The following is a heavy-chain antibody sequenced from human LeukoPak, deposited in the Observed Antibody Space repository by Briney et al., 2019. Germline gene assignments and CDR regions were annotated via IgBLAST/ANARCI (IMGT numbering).Heavy chain of an antibody. Sequence: KTSETLSLTCTVSGGSFTDYFWGWIRQPPGKGLEWIGSIYYSGRTFYNPSLKNRVSISLDTSKGQFSLNLDSVTAADTAVYFCTRDRAHGTQDYWGQGTLVTVS. CDR1: GGSFTDYF. J-gene: IGHJ4*02. CDR3: TRDRAHGTQDY. V-gene: IGHV4-39*07. CDR2: IYYSGRT. D-gene: IGHD1-26*01.